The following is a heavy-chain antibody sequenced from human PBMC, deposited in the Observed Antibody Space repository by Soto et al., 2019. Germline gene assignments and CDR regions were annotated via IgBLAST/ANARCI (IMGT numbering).Heavy chain of an antibody. Sequence: PGGSLRLSCTASGFTFSNYGMHWVRQAPGKGLEWVASTSYDGNNKYYADSLKGRFTISRDNSKKMVYLQMTSLGPEDTAVYYCAKGGGSARDFDYWGQGALVTVSS. CDR3: AKGGGSARDFDY. V-gene: IGHV3-30*18. CDR1: GFTFSNYG. CDR2: TSYDGNNK. J-gene: IGHJ4*02. D-gene: IGHD1-26*01.